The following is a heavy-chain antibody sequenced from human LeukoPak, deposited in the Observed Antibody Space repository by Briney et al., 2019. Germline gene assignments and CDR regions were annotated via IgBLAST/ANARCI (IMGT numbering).Heavy chain of an antibody. Sequence: ASVKVSCKASGYTFTSYDINWVRQATGQGLEWMGWMNPNSGNTGYAQKFRGRVTMTRNTSISTAYMELRSLRSDDTAVYYCARDYSGYEYLYFDYWGQGTLVTVSS. CDR1: GYTFTSYD. CDR2: MNPNSGNT. CDR3: ARDYSGYEYLYFDY. V-gene: IGHV1-8*01. J-gene: IGHJ4*02. D-gene: IGHD3-16*01.